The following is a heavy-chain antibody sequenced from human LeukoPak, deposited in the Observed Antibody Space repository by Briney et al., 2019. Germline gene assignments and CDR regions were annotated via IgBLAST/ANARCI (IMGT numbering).Heavy chain of an antibody. CDR2: ISSSSTYI. V-gene: IGHV3-21*01. CDR3: ARDRIEDY. D-gene: IGHD3-16*02. J-gene: IGHJ4*02. Sequence: GGSLRLSCATSGFIFSRYWMSWVRQAPGKGLEWVSSISSSSTYIYYADSVKGRFTISRDNAKNSLFLQMNSLRAEDTAVYYCARDRIEDYWGQGTLVTVSS. CDR1: GFIFSRYW.